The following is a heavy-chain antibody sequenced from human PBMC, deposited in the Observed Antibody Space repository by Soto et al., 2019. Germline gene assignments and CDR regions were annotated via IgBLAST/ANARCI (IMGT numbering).Heavy chain of an antibody. Sequence: QVQLVQSGAEVKKPGSSVKVSCKASGGTFSSYAIAWVRQAPGEGLEWMGGIVPSFVIANYAQKFQGRVAINADEATNTAYTELGSLRSDDTAVYDCAKAAQARYNWNELGNWFDPWGQGTLVIVSS. D-gene: IGHD1-1*01. CDR3: AKAAQARYNWNELGNWFDP. CDR1: GGTFSSYA. V-gene: IGHV1-69*01. CDR2: IVPSFVIA. J-gene: IGHJ5*02.